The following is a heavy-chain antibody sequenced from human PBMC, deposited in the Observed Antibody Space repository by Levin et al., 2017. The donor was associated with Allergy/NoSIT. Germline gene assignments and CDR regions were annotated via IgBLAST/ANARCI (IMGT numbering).Heavy chain of an antibody. Sequence: GESLKISCAASGFTFSSYGMHWVRQAPGKGLEWVAGIWDDGCKKYYADSVKGRFTISRDNSKNTLYLQMNRLKAEDTAVEYCSKVLRFCYYYTMDFWGKGTTVTVSS. V-gene: IGHV3-33*06. CDR1: GFTFSSYG. CDR3: SKVLRFCYYYTMDF. CDR2: IWDDGCKK. J-gene: IGHJ6*03. D-gene: IGHD5-12*01.